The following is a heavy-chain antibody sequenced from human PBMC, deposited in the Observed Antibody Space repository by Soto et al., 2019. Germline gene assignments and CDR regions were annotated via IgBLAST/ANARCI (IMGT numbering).Heavy chain of an antibody. J-gene: IGHJ5*02. V-gene: IGHV1-69*02. CDR1: GGTFSSYS. Sequence: QVQLVQSGAEVKKPGSSVKVSCEASGGTFSSYSFSWVRQAPGQGLEWMGRVIPILGMANYAQKFQGRVKSYADKSTSTVYMERSSLRSEDTAVYYCARGGAVVVPGAVDRHNWFDPWGQGTLVTVSS. CDR3: ARGGAVVVPGAVDRHNWFDP. CDR2: VIPILGMA. D-gene: IGHD2-2*01.